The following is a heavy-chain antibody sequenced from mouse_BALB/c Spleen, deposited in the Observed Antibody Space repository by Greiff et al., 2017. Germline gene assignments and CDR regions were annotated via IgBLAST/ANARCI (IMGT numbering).Heavy chain of an antibody. CDR2: ISSGSSTI. V-gene: IGHV5-17*02. D-gene: IGHD3-3*01. CDR3: ARGTTWFAY. CDR1: GSTFSSFG. Sequence: DVKLVESGGGLVQPGGSRKLSCAASGSTFSSFGMHWVRQAPEKGLEWVAYISSGSSTIYYADTVKGRFTISRDNPKNTLFLQMTSLRSEDTAMYYCARGTTWFAYWGQGTLVTVSA. J-gene: IGHJ3*01.